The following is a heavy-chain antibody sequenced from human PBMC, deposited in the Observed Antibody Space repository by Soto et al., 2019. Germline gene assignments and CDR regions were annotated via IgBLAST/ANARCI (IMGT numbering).Heavy chain of an antibody. D-gene: IGHD1-1*01. CDR1: GFTFSSYG. V-gene: IGHV3-33*01. CDR2: IWYDGSNK. J-gene: IGHJ6*03. CDR3: ARATGTAPKYYYYMDV. Sequence: ESGGGVVQPGRSLRLSCAASGFTFSSYGMHWVRQAPGKGLEWVAVIWYDGSNKYYADSVKGRFTISRDNSKNTLYLQMNSLRAEDTAVYYCARATGTAPKYYYYMDVWGKGTTVTVSS.